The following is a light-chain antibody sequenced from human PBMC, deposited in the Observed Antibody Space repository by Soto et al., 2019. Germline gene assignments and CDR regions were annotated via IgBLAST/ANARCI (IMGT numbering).Light chain of an antibody. V-gene: IGLV2-14*01. CDR2: DVT. Sequence: QSALTQPASVSGSPGQSITISCTGTTNDVGLYNYVSWYQRHPGKAPKLMIYDVTNRPSGVSYRFSGSKSGNTASLTISGLQVEYEAEYYCSSYTITTSYVFGTGTKVTVL. CDR3: SSYTITTSYV. CDR1: TNDVGLYNY. J-gene: IGLJ1*01.